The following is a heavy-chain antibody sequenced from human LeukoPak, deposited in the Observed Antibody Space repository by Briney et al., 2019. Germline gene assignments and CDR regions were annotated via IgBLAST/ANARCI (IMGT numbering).Heavy chain of an antibody. CDR1: GFTFSSYA. J-gene: IGHJ5*01. CDR2: IGGSGVDT. CDR3: TRGTSRSGKYNFDS. Sequence: GGSLRLSCAASGFTFSSYAMRWFRQAQGKGLEWVSAIGGSGVDTYYADSVKGRFTISRDNSKNTLYLQMNSLRAEDTAVYYCTRGTSRSGKYNFDSWGQGTLVTVAS. V-gene: IGHV3-23*01. D-gene: IGHD3-10*01.